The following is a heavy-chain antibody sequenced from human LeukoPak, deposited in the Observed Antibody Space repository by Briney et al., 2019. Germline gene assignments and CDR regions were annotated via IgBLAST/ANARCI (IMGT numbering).Heavy chain of an antibody. CDR1: GFTFSSYS. J-gene: IGHJ4*02. CDR3: ARDLKYYDSSGFDY. D-gene: IGHD3-22*01. V-gene: IGHV3-21*01. Sequence: PGGSLRLSCATSGFTFSSYSMNWVRQAPGKGLEWVSCITTSSSYIYYIDSVKGRFTISRDNAKNSLSLQMNSLRAEDTAVYYCARDLKYYDSSGFDYWGQGTLVTVSS. CDR2: ITTSSSYI.